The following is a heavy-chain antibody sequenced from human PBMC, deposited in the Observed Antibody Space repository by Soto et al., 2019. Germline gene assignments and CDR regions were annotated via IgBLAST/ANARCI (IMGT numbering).Heavy chain of an antibody. V-gene: IGHV4-59*01. D-gene: IGHD2-21*01. CDR2: LYHTGTT. CDR3: ARVLPPCSPAWVFEI. Sequence: QVQLHESGPGLVKPSETLSVTCTVSGDSITSYNWNWIRQSPGKGLEWIGYLYHTGTTNSNPSFTSRVTISVDTSKDRCSLKLRSVTAADTAVYYCARVLPPCSPAWVFEIWGPGTAVTVSS. CDR1: GDSITSYN. J-gene: IGHJ3*02.